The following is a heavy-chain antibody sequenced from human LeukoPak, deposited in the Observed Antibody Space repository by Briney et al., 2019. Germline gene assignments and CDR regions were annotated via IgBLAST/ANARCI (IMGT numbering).Heavy chain of an antibody. J-gene: IGHJ4*02. D-gene: IGHD6-13*01. CDR2: IYYSGST. Sequence: PSETLSLTCTVSGGSISSGDYYWSWIRQPPGKGLEWIGYIYYSGSTYYNPSLKSRVTISVDTSKNQFSLKLSSVTAADTAVYHCARQQQLDPYYFDYWGQGTLVTVSS. CDR3: ARQQQLDPYYFDY. CDR1: GGSISSGDYY. V-gene: IGHV4-30-4*08.